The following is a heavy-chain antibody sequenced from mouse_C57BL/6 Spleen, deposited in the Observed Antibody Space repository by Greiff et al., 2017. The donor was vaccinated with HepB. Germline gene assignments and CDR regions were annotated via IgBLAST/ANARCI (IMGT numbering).Heavy chain of an antibody. CDR2: IDPSDSYT. CDR3: ARSYGSSHFDV. D-gene: IGHD1-1*01. Sequence: VQLQQPGAELVMPGASVKLSCKASGYTFTSYWMHWVKQRPGQGLEWIGEIDPSDSYTNYNQKFKGKSTLTIDKSSSTAYMQLSSLTSEDSAVYYCARSYGSSHFDVWGTGTTVTVSS. J-gene: IGHJ1*03. CDR1: GYTFTSYW. V-gene: IGHV1-69*01.